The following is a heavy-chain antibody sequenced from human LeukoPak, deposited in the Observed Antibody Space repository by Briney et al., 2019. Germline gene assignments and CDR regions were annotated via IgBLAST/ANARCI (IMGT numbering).Heavy chain of an antibody. CDR1: GYTFTSYA. Sequence: GASVKVSCKASGYTFTSYAMHWVRQAPGQRLEWMGWINAGNGNTKYSQKFQGRFTSTRDTSASTAYMELSSLRSEDTAVYYCASPGLIAAAGTFGYWGQGTLVTVSS. V-gene: IGHV1-3*01. D-gene: IGHD6-13*01. CDR3: ASPGLIAAAGTFGY. J-gene: IGHJ4*02. CDR2: INAGNGNT.